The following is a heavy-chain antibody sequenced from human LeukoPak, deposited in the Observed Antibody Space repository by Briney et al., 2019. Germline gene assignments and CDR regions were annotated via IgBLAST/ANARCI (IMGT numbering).Heavy chain of an antibody. CDR2: ISAYNGNT. CDR3: ARVRVAVAATRDFDY. CDR1: GGTFSSYA. V-gene: IGHV1-18*01. D-gene: IGHD6-19*01. J-gene: IGHJ4*02. Sequence: ASVKVSCKASGGTFSSYAISWVRQAPGQGLEWMGWISAYNGNTNYAQKLQGRVTMTTDTSTSTAYMELRSLRSDDTAVYYCARVRVAVAATRDFDYWGQGTLVTVSS.